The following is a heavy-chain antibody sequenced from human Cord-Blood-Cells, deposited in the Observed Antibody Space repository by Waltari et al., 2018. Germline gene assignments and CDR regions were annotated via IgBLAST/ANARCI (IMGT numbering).Heavy chain of an antibody. J-gene: IGHJ3*02. V-gene: IGHV1-2*02. CDR1: GYTFTGYY. D-gene: IGHD1-7*01. Sequence: QVQLVQSGAEVKKPGASVKVSCKASGYTFTGYYMHWVRQAPGQGLEWMGWTNPNSVGTNYAQKFKGRVTMTRDTSISTAYMERSRLRSDDTAVYYCARANWNYAFDIWGQGTMVTVSS. CDR2: TNPNSVGT. CDR3: ARANWNYAFDI.